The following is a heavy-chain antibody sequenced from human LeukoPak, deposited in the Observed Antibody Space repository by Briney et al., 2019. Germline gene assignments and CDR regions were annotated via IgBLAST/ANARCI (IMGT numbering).Heavy chain of an antibody. Sequence: ASVKVSCKASGYSFTSYDIKWVREATGQGLEWMVWMNPNSGNTGYAQKFQGRVTITRNSSITTTYMELSSLRSEDTAVYYCARRSAYGSGSYYVDYWGQGTLVTVSS. J-gene: IGHJ4*02. CDR1: GYSFTSYD. V-gene: IGHV1-8*03. CDR3: ARRSAYGSGSYYVDY. D-gene: IGHD3-10*01. CDR2: MNPNSGNT.